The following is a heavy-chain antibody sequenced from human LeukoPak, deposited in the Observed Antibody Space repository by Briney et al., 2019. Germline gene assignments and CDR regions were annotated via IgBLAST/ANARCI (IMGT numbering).Heavy chain of an antibody. CDR1: GFTFSSYG. V-gene: IGHV3-30*03. J-gene: IGHJ4*02. CDR3: TTSDCEY. CDR2: ISYDGSNK. Sequence: PGRSLRLSCAASGFTFSSYGMHWVRQAPGKGLEWVAVISYDGSNKYYADSVKGRFTISRDNSKNTLYLQMNSLRAEDTAIYYCTTSDCEYWGQGALVTVSS.